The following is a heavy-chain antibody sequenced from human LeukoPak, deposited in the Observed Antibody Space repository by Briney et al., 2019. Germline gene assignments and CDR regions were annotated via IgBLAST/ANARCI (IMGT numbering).Heavy chain of an antibody. Sequence: ASLKVSCKASGGTFSSYAISWVREAPGQGLEWLGSIIPILGLANCAQKYQGRVTMTRDTSTSTVYMGLSRLRSEDTAVYYCASSHDYGDYVGAFDIWGQGTMVTVSS. J-gene: IGHJ3*02. CDR3: ASSHDYGDYVGAFDI. CDR2: IIPILGLA. D-gene: IGHD4-17*01. CDR1: GGTFSSYA. V-gene: IGHV1-69*04.